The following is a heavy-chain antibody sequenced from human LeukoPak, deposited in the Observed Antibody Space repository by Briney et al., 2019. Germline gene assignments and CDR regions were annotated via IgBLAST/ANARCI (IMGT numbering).Heavy chain of an antibody. J-gene: IGHJ4*02. D-gene: IGHD6-13*01. CDR2: ISYDGSNK. V-gene: IGHV3-30*04. CDR3: AKSSLRDQYTSSWYYFDY. Sequence: PGGSLRLSCAASGFTFSSYAMHWVRQAPGKGLEWVAVISYDGSNKYYADSVKGRFTISRDNSKNTLYLQMNSLRGEDTAVYYCAKSSLRDQYTSSWYYFDYWGQGTLVTVSS. CDR1: GFTFSSYA.